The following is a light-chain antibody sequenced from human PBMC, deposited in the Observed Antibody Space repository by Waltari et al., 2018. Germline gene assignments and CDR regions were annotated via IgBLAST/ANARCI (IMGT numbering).Light chain of an antibody. CDR2: HAP. CDR3: QQYNNWPPGT. Sequence: ETVMTQSPATLSVSPGERATLSCRTRQTIGFSLAWYQQKPGQAPRLLIYHAPTRATGIPARFSGSGSETEFTLTISSLQSEDVAVYYCQQYNNWPPGTFGQGTKVEI. J-gene: IGKJ1*01. CDR1: QTIGFS. V-gene: IGKV3-15*01.